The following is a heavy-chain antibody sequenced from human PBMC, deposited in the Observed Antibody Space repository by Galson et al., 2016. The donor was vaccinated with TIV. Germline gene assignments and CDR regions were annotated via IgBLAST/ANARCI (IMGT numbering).Heavy chain of an antibody. CDR2: INHSGSA. V-gene: IGHV4-38-2*02. J-gene: IGHJ4*02. Sequence: LVKPTQTVTLTCTFSGFSLNTDGMCVNWIRQPPGKGLEWIGEINHSGSASYNASLRSRVTISIDTSKNQFSLRLSSVTAADTAVYYCAKMARTTGPDTEYYFDYWGQGMLVTVSS. CDR3: AKMARTTGPDTEYYFDY. D-gene: IGHD1-1*01. CDR1: GFSLNTDGMC.